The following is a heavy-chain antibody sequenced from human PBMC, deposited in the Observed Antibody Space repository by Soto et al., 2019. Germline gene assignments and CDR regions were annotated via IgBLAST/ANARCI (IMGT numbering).Heavy chain of an antibody. CDR1: GGTFSSYA. CDR3: ARDPTYQLPQDRNLFDP. J-gene: IGHJ5*01. Sequence: GASVKVSCKASGGTFSSYAISWVRQAPGQGLEWMGGIIPIFGTANYAQKFQGRVTITADESTSTAYMELSSLRSEDTAVYYCARDPTYQLPQDRNLFDPWGQGTLVTVSS. CDR2: IIPIFGTA. D-gene: IGHD2-2*01. V-gene: IGHV1-69*13.